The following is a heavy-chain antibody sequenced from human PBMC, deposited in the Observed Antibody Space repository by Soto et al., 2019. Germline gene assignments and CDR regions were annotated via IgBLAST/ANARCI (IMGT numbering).Heavy chain of an antibody. Sequence: KPSETPSLTCTVSGGSISNYYWSWIRQPPGKGLEWIGYIYYSGSTNYNPSLKRRVTISVDTSKNQFSLELSSVTAADTAVYQCARTLSYYYGMDVWGQGTTVAVSS. V-gene: IGHV4-59*01. D-gene: IGHD3-10*01. J-gene: IGHJ6*02. CDR2: IYYSGST. CDR1: GGSISNYY. CDR3: ARTLSYYYGMDV.